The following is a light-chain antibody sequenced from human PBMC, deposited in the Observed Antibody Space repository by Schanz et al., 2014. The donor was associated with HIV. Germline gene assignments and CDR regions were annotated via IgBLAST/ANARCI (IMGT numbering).Light chain of an antibody. CDR3: SSYTSSSPLGV. Sequence: QSALTQPRSVSGSPGQSVTISCTGTSSDVGAYNYVSWYQQHPGKAPKLMIYDVSNRHSGVSNRFSGSKSGNTASLSISGLQAEDEADYYCSSYTSSSPLGVFGTGTKLTVL. J-gene: IGLJ1*01. V-gene: IGLV2-14*03. CDR1: SSDVGAYNY. CDR2: DVS.